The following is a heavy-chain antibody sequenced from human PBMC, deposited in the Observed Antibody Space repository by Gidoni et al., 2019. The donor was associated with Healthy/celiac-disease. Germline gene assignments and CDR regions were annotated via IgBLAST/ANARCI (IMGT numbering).Heavy chain of an antibody. CDR3: ATHYYDSSDYFDY. V-gene: IGHV4-59*01. CDR2: IYYSWST. J-gene: IGHJ4*02. CDR1: GGSISSYY. D-gene: IGHD3-22*01. Sequence: QVQLQESGPGLVKPSETLSLTCTDSGGSISSYYWSWIRKPPGKGLEWIGYIYYSWSTNYNPALKSRVTISVDTSKNQFSLKLSSVTAADTAVYYCATHYYDSSDYFDYWGQGTLVTVSS.